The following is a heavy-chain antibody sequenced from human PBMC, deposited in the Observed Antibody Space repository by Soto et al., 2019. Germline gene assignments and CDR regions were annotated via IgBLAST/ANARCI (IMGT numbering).Heavy chain of an antibody. CDR2: MNPNSGNT. Sequence: QVQLVQSGAEVKKPGASVKVSCKTSGYTFTSYDIHWVRQATGQGPEWMGWMNPNSGNTVYAQKFQGRVTMVRNTSMSTAFMVLSSLRPEDTAVYYCARTRFGAVAGTWGQGTLVTVSS. CDR1: GYTFTSYD. CDR3: ARTRFGAVAGT. V-gene: IGHV1-8*01. J-gene: IGHJ5*02. D-gene: IGHD6-19*01.